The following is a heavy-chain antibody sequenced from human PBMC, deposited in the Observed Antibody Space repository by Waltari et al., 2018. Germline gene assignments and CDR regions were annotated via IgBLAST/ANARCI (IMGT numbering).Heavy chain of an antibody. CDR1: SDSFKTSY. V-gene: IGHV4-4*07. Sequence: QVHLRESGPGLVKPSETLFLTCNVSSDSFKTSYWAWIRQSAGMRLEWIGRIYSTGYTRYHPSLGSRVTISIDTSQNQISLRLTSGTVADTAVYFCARDRIAVSGSPPLSYNWFDFWGQGTRVAVSS. J-gene: IGHJ5*01. D-gene: IGHD6-19*01. CDR3: ARDRIAVSGSPPLSYNWFDF. CDR2: IYSTGYT.